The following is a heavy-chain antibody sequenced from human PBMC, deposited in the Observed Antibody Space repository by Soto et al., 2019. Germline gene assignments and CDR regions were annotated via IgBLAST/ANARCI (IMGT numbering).Heavy chain of an antibody. D-gene: IGHD3-9*01. J-gene: IGHJ4*02. Sequence: SETLSLTCTVSGGSISSSSYYWGWIRQPPGKGLEWIGSIYYSGSTYYNPSLKSRVTISVDTSKNQFSLKLSSVTAADTAVYYCAGGPLRYFDWLTYYFDYWGQGTLVTVSS. CDR3: AGGPLRYFDWLTYYFDY. V-gene: IGHV4-39*01. CDR2: IYYSGST. CDR1: GGSISSSSYY.